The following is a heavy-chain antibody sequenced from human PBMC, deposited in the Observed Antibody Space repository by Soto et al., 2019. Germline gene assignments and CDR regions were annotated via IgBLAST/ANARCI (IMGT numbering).Heavy chain of an antibody. CDR2: IKRKIDGETT. V-gene: IGHV3-15*01. Sequence: EVQLVESGGGMVMPGGSLRLSCAASGFTFSDAWMTWIRQAPGKGLQCVGRIKRKIDGETTDYAAPVKGRFTISRDSSKSTLYLQMNSLKVEDTGVYYCVTDRGGGMDGWGQGTTVTVSS. D-gene: IGHD3-10*01. J-gene: IGHJ6*01. CDR1: GFTFSDAW. CDR3: VTDRGGGMDG.